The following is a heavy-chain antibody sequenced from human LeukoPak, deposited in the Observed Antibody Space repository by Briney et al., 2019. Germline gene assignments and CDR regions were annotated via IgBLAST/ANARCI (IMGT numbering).Heavy chain of an antibody. J-gene: IGHJ6*02. Sequence: GGSLRLSCAGSGFTFSSHWIGWVRQAPGKGLEWVAHINQDGSQKYYVDSVEGRFAISRDNAKNSLYLQMNSLRAEDTAVYYCGGPNPLLERPSAMDVWGQGTTVTVSS. CDR1: GFTFSSHW. CDR3: GGPNPLLERPSAMDV. CDR2: INQDGSQK. D-gene: IGHD3-3*01. V-gene: IGHV3-7*01.